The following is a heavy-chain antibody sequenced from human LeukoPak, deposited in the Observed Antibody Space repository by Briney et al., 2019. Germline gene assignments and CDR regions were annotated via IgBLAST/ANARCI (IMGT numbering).Heavy chain of an antibody. CDR1: GFTFSTYT. V-gene: IGHV3-23*01. Sequence: GGSLRLSCVASGFTFSTYTMNWIRQAPGKGLKCVSAISGSGDDTYYADSVKGRFTISRDNSKITVYLQMSSLRAEDTAVYYCAKPHYSGSGSHSREDYWGQGTLVTVSS. J-gene: IGHJ4*02. CDR2: ISGSGDDT. CDR3: AKPHYSGSGSHSREDY. D-gene: IGHD3-10*01.